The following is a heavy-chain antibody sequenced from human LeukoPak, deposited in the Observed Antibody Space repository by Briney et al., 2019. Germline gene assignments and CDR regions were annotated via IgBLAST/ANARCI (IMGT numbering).Heavy chain of an antibody. Sequence: SETLSLTCTVSGGSISSYYWSWIRQPPGKGLEWIGYIYYSGSTNYNPSLKSRVTVSVDTSKNQFSLKLTSVTAADTAVYYCARGKVVAGTPGQNSWDNWGQGILVTVSS. CDR1: GGSISSYY. D-gene: IGHD6-19*01. J-gene: IGHJ4*02. CDR2: IYYSGST. V-gene: IGHV4-59*12. CDR3: ARGKVVAGTPGQNSWDN.